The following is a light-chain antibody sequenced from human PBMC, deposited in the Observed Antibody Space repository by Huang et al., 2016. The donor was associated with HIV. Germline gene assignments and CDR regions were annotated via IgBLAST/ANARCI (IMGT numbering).Light chain of an antibody. J-gene: IGKJ1*01. V-gene: IGKV3-15*01. CDR2: GAS. CDR1: QSVRNN. Sequence: EVVMTQSPATLSVSPGERATLSCRASQSVRNNLAWYQQKPGQAPRLLILGASTRATGIPARFSGSGSGTEFTLTISSLQSEDVEVYYCQQYNDWPPRGTFGQGTKVEIK. CDR3: QQYNDWPPRGT.